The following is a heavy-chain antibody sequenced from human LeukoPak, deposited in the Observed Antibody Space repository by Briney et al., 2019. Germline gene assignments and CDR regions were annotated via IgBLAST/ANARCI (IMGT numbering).Heavy chain of an antibody. Sequence: GGSLRLSCAASGFTFSSYAMHWVRQAPGKGLEWVAVISYDGTNKYYADSVKGRFTISRDNSKNTLYLQMHSLRAEDKAVYYCERARGYYDSGSSNWFDPWGQGTLVTVSS. CDR2: ISYDGTNK. V-gene: IGHV3-30*04. CDR3: ERARGYYDSGSSNWFDP. D-gene: IGHD3-10*01. J-gene: IGHJ5*02. CDR1: GFTFSSYA.